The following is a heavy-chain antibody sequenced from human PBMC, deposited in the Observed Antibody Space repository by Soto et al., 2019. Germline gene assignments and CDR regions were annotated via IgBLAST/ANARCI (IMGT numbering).Heavy chain of an antibody. Sequence: EVQLVETGGGLIQPGGSLRLSCAASGFTVSSNYMSWVRQAPGKGLECVSVIYSGGSTYYADSVKGRFTISRDNSKNTLYLQMNSLRAEDTAVYYCARGEEWLLRPFDYWGQGTLVTVSS. CDR1: GFTVSSNY. D-gene: IGHD3-3*01. J-gene: IGHJ4*02. CDR3: ARGEEWLLRPFDY. V-gene: IGHV3-53*02. CDR2: IYSGGST.